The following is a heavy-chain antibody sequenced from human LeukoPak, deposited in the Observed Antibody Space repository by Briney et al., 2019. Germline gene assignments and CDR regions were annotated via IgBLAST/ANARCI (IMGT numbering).Heavy chain of an antibody. V-gene: IGHV3-21*01. J-gene: IGHJ3*02. CDR1: GFTFSSYS. D-gene: IGHD1-26*01. CDR3: AREGRYSGSYKAFDI. Sequence: PGGSLRLSCAASGFTFSSYSMNWVRQAPGKGLEWVSSISSSSSYIYYADSVKGRYTISRDNAENSLYLQMNSLRAEDTAVYYCAREGRYSGSYKAFDIWGQGTMVTVSS. CDR2: ISSSSSYI.